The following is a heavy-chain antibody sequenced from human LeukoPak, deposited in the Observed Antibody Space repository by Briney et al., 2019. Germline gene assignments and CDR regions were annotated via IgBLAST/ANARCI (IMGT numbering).Heavy chain of an antibody. V-gene: IGHV3-7*01. CDR1: GFPFSSYW. D-gene: IGHD2-15*01. J-gene: IGHJ5*02. CDR2: LQQEGSEK. CDR3: ARDESSSGYCSGGSCYSITPGWFDP. Sequence: GGSLRLSCAASGFPFSSYWMSWVRQAPGKGRDGVADLQQEGSEKYYADSVKGRFTISRDNAKNSLYLQMNSLRAEDTAVYYCARDESSSGYCSGGSCYSITPGWFDPWGQGTLVTVSS.